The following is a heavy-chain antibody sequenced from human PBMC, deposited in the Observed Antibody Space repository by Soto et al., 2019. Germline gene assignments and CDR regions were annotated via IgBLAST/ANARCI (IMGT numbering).Heavy chain of an antibody. CDR3: VLVDVYVTPSPQDV. V-gene: IGHV1-18*01. J-gene: IGHJ6*02. CDR1: GYVFTSYG. Sequence: QVQLVQSGAEVKNPGASVKVDCKTSGYVFTSYGIWWARQAPGQGLEWMGWINTYNGNTNYAQNLQGTVTLTTDTSTSTAYMELRSLRSNDTAIYYCVLVDVYVTPSPQDVWGQGTTVNVSS. CDR2: INTYNGNT. D-gene: IGHD3-16*01.